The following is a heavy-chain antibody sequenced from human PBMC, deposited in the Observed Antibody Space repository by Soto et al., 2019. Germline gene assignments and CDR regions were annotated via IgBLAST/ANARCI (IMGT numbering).Heavy chain of an antibody. D-gene: IGHD5-18*01. CDR1: GGTFSSYA. V-gene: IGHV1-69*13. Sequence: ASVKVSCKASGGTFSSYAISWVRQAPGQGLEWMGGIIPIFGTANYAQKFQGRVTITADESTSTAYMELSSLRSEDTAVYYCARGTHYAYSYRYNSSYGMDVWGQGTTVTVSS. CDR2: IIPIFGTA. CDR3: ARGTHYAYSYRYNSSYGMDV. J-gene: IGHJ6*02.